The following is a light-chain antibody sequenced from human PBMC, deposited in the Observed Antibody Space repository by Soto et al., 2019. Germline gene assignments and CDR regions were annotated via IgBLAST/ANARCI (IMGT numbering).Light chain of an antibody. CDR3: QHYNSYPWT. CDR2: KAS. J-gene: IGKJ1*01. Sequence: DIHMTQSPSTLSASVGYIFTITCRASQSITSWLDWYQQKKGKAPKLLIHKASSLESGVPSRLRGSGYGTELTITISSMQTDDFETYYCQHYNSYPWTFGQGTKVDIK. CDR1: QSITSW. V-gene: IGKV1-5*03.